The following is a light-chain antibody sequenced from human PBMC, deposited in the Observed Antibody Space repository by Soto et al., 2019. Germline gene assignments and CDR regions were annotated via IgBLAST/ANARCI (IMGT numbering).Light chain of an antibody. J-gene: IGLJ2*01. Sequence: QSALTQPASVSGSPGQSITISCTGTSSDVGSYNLVSWYQQHPGKAPKLMIYEGSKRPSGVSNRFSGSKSGNTASLTISGLQAEDEADYYCCSYAGSSTPLVFGGGTKLPS. CDR2: EGS. V-gene: IGLV2-23*01. CDR1: SSDVGSYNL. CDR3: CSYAGSSTPLV.